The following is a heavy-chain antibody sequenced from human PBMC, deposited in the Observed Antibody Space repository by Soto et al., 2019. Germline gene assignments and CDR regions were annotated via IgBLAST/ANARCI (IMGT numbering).Heavy chain of an antibody. J-gene: IGHJ5*02. D-gene: IGHD2-15*01. V-gene: IGHV3-11*06. CDR3: VSGRGGGLFDP. Sequence: PGGSLRLSCAGSGFTFSDYYMSWIRQSAGKGLEWLAYINPGSTYPSYADSEKGPSTISRATAKRSFLLQMNSLAADDAAIYYCVSGRGGGLFDPWGQGTMVTVSS. CDR2: INPGSTYP. CDR1: GFTFSDYY.